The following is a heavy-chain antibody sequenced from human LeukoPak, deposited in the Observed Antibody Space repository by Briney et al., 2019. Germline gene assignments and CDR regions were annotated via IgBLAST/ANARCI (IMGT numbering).Heavy chain of an antibody. Sequence: VASVKVSCKASGGTFSSYAISWVRQAPGQGLEWMGGIIPIFGTANYAQKFQGRVTITADESTSTAYMELSSLRSEDTAVYYCARDSYYGSGSYYNVGHWFDPWGQGTLVTVSS. D-gene: IGHD3-10*01. V-gene: IGHV1-69*13. J-gene: IGHJ5*02. CDR1: GGTFSSYA. CDR2: IIPIFGTA. CDR3: ARDSYYGSGSYYNVGHWFDP.